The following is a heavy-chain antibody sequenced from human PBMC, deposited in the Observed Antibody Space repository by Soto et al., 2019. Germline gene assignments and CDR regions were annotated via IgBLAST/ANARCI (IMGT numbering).Heavy chain of an antibody. V-gene: IGHV3-30*03. CDR3: AIYSSGWYPLDY. Sequence: GGSLRLSCAASGFTFSIYGMHWVRQAPGKGLEWVAVISYDGSNKYYADSVKGRFTISRDNSKNTLYLQMNSLRAEDTAVYYCAIYSSGWYPLDYWGQGTLVTVSS. J-gene: IGHJ4*02. CDR2: ISYDGSNK. D-gene: IGHD6-19*01. CDR1: GFTFSIYG.